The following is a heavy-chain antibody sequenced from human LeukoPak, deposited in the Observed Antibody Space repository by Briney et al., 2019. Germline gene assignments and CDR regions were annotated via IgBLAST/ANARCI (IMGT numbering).Heavy chain of an antibody. CDR3: ASIVVVPAAASRDY. D-gene: IGHD2-2*01. CDR2: INHSGST. J-gene: IGHJ4*02. V-gene: IGHV4-34*01. Sequence: PSETLSLTCAVYGGSFSGYYWSWIRQPPGKGLEWIGEINHSGSTNYNPSLKSRVTISVDTSKNQFSLKLSSVTAADTAVYYCASIVVVPAAASRDYWGQGTLVTVSS. CDR1: GGSFSGYY.